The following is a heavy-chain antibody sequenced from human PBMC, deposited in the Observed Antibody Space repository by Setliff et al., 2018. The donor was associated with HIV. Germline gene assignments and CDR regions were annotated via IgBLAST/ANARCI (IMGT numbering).Heavy chain of an antibody. Sequence: GESLKISCKGSGYSFTTYWIGWVRQMPGKGLEWMGIIYPGDSDTRYSPSFQGQVTISADKSISTAYLQWSSLKASDTAMYYCARLRDSSGYDYVGGAFDIWGQGTMVTVSS. CDR2: IYPGDSDT. CDR3: ARLRDSSGYDYVGGAFDI. V-gene: IGHV5-51*01. CDR1: GYSFTTYW. J-gene: IGHJ3*02. D-gene: IGHD3-22*01.